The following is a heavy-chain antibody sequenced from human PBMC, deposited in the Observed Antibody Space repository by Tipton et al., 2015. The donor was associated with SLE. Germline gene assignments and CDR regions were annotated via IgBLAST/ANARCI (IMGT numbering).Heavy chain of an antibody. V-gene: IGHV3-30*04. J-gene: IGHJ4*02. D-gene: IGHD3-16*02. CDR1: GFTFNSYA. CDR3: AKDSSHLYRPIWGFDY. CDR2: ISYDGTNK. Sequence: SLRLSCAASGFTFNSYAMHWVRQAPGKGLEWVAVISYDGTNKYSADSVKGRFTISRDNAKKSLYLQMNSLRPEDTALYYCAKDSSHLYRPIWGFDYWGQGTLVTVS.